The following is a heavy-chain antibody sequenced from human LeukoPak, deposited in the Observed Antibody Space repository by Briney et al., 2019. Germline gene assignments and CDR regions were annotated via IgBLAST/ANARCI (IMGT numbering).Heavy chain of an antibody. CDR3: ARIPSYYYGMDV. CDR1: GFTFSDYY. V-gene: IGHV3-66*01. J-gene: IGHJ6*02. CDR2: MYSGGST. Sequence: GGSLRLSCAASGFTFSDYYMSWIRQAPGKGLEWVSVMYSGGSTYYADSVKGRFTISRDNSKNTLYLHMNSLRAEDTAVYYCARIPSYYYGMDVWGQGTTVTVSS.